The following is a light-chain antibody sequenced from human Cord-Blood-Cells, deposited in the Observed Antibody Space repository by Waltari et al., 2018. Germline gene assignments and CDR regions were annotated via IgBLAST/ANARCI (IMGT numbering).Light chain of an antibody. CDR1: KSLVHSDGNTY. V-gene: IGKV2-24*01. CDR3: MQATQCPLT. J-gene: IGKJ4*01. CDR2: KMA. Sequence: IVRTQPPLPSPLPLGPPAPIPCRSSKSLVHSDGNTYWSWLKQRPGQPPRLLIYKMANRFSGVPDRFCGSGAGTDFTLKISRVEAEDVVVYYCMQATQCPLTFGGGTKVEIK.